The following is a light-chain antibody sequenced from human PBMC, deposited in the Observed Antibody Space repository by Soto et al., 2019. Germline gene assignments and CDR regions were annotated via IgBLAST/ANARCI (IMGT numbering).Light chain of an antibody. CDR3: HHYGASPFT. V-gene: IGKV3-20*01. CDR2: GAS. CDR1: QNFGSSF. J-gene: IGKJ3*01. Sequence: EIVLTQSPGTLSLSPGERATLSCSASQNFGSSFLAWYQQKPGQAPRLLIYGASNRATGIPDRFIASGSGTDFTLTISRLEPEDFAVYYCHHYGASPFTFGPGTKVDIK.